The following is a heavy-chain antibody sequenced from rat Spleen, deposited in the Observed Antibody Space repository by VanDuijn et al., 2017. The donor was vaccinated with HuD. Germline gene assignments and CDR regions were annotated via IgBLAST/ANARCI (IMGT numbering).Heavy chain of an antibody. J-gene: IGHJ2*01. Sequence: EVQLVESGGGLVQPGRSLKLSCAASGFTFSDYYMTWVRQAPTKGLEWVATLSYDGKNTYYRQSVKGRFTMSRDNAKSTLYLQMDSLRSEDSATYYCTRHDIYYGGYIEEFDYWGQGVMVTVSS. CDR1: GFTFSDYY. CDR3: TRHDIYYGGYIEEFDY. V-gene: IGHV5-29*01. CDR2: LSYDGKNT. D-gene: IGHD1-11*01.